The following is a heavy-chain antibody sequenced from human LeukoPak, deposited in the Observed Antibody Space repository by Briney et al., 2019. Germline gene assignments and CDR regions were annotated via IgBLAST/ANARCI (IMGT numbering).Heavy chain of an antibody. V-gene: IGHV1-24*01. CDR1: GYTLTELS. D-gene: IGHD3-22*01. Sequence: ASVKVSCKVSGYTLTELSMHWVRQAPGKGLEWMGGFDPEDGETIYAQKFPGRVTMTEDTSTDTAYMELSSLRSEDTAVYYCATQSQPTYSSGYYLPFLGYWGQGTLVTVSS. CDR3: ATQSQPTYSSGYYLPFLGY. J-gene: IGHJ4*02. CDR2: FDPEDGET.